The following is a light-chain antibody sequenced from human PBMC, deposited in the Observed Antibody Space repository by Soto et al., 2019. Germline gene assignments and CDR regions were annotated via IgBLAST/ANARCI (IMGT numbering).Light chain of an antibody. CDR1: QCISFH. CDR3: QQSYITPYT. J-gene: IGKJ2*01. Sequence: DIQMTQSPPSLSASVGDTVTITCRASQCISFHLNWYQQKPGKVPKLLLYAASNLQSGVASRVSGSGSETDFALTISSLQPEDFVTYYCQQSYITPYTFGQGTKLQIK. V-gene: IGKV1-39*01. CDR2: AAS.